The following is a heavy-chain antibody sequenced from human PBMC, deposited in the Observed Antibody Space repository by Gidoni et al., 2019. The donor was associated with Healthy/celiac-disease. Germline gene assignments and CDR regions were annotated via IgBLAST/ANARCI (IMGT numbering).Heavy chain of an antibody. CDR2: IYGGGST. Sequence: EVQLVESGGGLIQPGGSLRLSCAASGFTVRSNYMSWVRQAPGKGLGWVSVIYGGGSTYYADSVKGRFTISRDNSKNTLYLQMNSLRAEDTAMYYCASCHNRSGGINYYYYYGMDVWGQGTTVTVSS. D-gene: IGHD2-15*01. CDR1: GFTVRSNY. V-gene: IGHV3-53*01. CDR3: ASCHNRSGGINYYYYYGMDV. J-gene: IGHJ6*02.